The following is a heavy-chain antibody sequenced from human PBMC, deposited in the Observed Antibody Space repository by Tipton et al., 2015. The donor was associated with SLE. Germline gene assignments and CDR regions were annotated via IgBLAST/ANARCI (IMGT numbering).Heavy chain of an antibody. J-gene: IGHJ4*02. CDR3: ARGWGSFQIDY. CDR2: IYYSGST. CDR1: GGSISSSSYY. Sequence: TLSLTCTVSGGSISSSSYYWGWIRQPPGKGLEWIGSIYYSGSTYYNPSLKSRVTISVDTSKNQFSLKLSSVTAADTAVYYCARGWGSFQIDYWGQGTLVTVSS. D-gene: IGHD7-27*01. V-gene: IGHV4-39*07.